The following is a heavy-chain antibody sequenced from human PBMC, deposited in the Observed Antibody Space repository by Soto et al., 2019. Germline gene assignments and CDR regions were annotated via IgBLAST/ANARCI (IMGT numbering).Heavy chain of an antibody. CDR2: ISSSSSYI. D-gene: IGHD2-21*02. V-gene: IGHV3-21*01. CDR1: GFTFSSYS. CDR3: ARDRTIVTPMDV. Sequence: PGGSLRLSCAASGFTFSSYSMNWVRQAPGKGLEWVSSISSSSSYIYYADSVKGRFTISRDNAKNSLYLQMNSLRAEDTAVYYFARDRTIVTPMDVWGQGTTVTVSS. J-gene: IGHJ6*02.